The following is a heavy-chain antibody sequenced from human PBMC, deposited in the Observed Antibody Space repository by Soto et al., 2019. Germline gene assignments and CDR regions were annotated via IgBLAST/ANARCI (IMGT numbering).Heavy chain of an antibody. D-gene: IGHD3-10*01. V-gene: IGHV1-69*01. J-gene: IGHJ6*02. CDR2: IIPIFGTA. CDR1: GGTFSSYA. CDR3: AGLMWVRGVISRYGMDV. Sequence: QVQLVQSGAEVKKPGSSVKVSCKASGGTFSSYAISWVRQAPGQGLEWRGGIIPIFGTANYAQKFQGRVTIIADESTRTAYMEQSSLRSEDTAVYYCAGLMWVRGVISRYGMDVWCQGTTVTVSS.